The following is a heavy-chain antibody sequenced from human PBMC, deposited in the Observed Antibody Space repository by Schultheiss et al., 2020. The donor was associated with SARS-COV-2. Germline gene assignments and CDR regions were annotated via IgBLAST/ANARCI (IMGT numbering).Heavy chain of an antibody. V-gene: IGHV4-59*12. D-gene: IGHD4-17*01. CDR1: GGSISSYY. CDR3: ARENSTVHDYGDYAGSFDP. J-gene: IGHJ5*02. CDR2: INHSGST. Sequence: SETLSLTCTVSGGSISSYYWSWIRQPPGKGLEWIGEINHSGSTNYNPSLKSRVTISVDTFKNQFSLKLSSVTAADTAVYYCARENSTVHDYGDYAGSFDPWGQGTLVTVSS.